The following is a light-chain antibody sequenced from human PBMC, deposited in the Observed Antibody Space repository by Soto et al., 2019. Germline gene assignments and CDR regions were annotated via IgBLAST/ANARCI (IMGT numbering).Light chain of an antibody. CDR2: GNS. Sequence: QSVLTQPPSVSGAPGQRVTISCTGSSSNIGAGYDVHWYQQLPGTAPKLLIYGNSNRPSGVPDRFSGSKSGTSASLAITGLQAEDEADYYCQSYESSLSGYVFGTGPKVNVL. CDR3: QSYESSLSGYV. CDR1: SSNIGAGYD. V-gene: IGLV1-40*01. J-gene: IGLJ1*01.